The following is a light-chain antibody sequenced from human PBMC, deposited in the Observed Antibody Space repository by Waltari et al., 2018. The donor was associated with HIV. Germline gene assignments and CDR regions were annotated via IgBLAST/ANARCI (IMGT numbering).Light chain of an antibody. CDR2: DVT. CDR1: SNDFGTYNF. Sequence: QSPLPHPPSASGSPGQPVAISCPGSSNDFGTYNFVSCYQHHPGKAPKLLIDDVTRRPPGIPDRFSGTKSGYTASLTVSDLQVEDEADYYCVSYTEKDTFLLFGGGTKLAV. V-gene: IGLV2-8*01. CDR3: VSYTEKDTFLL. J-gene: IGLJ2*01.